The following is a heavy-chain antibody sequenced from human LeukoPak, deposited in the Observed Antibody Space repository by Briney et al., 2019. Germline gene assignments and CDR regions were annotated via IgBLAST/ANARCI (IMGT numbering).Heavy chain of an antibody. CDR2: IYTSGST. J-gene: IGHJ6*03. CDR3: ARDGDSSGGKHYYYYYMDV. CDR1: GGSISSYY. D-gene: IGHD6-19*01. Sequence: PSETLSLTCTVSGGSISSYYWSWIRQPAGKGLEWIGRIYTSGSTNYNPSLKSRVTMSVDTSKNQFSLKLSSVTAADTAVYYCARDGDSSGGKHYYYYYMDVWGKGTTVTISS. V-gene: IGHV4-4*07.